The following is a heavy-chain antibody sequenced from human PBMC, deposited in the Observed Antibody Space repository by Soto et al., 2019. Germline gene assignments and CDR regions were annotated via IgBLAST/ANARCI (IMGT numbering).Heavy chain of an antibody. CDR3: ARYYYDSSGYYYGWFDP. CDR2: IYYTGNT. CDR1: GDSISTYY. D-gene: IGHD3-22*01. V-gene: IGHV4-59*01. J-gene: IGHJ5*02. Sequence: SETLSLTCTVSGDSISTYYWSWIRQPPGKGLEWIAYIYYTGNTYYDPSLKSRVTISMDTSKNQFSLKLSSVTAADTAVYYRARYYYDSSGYYYGWFDPWGQGTLVTVSS.